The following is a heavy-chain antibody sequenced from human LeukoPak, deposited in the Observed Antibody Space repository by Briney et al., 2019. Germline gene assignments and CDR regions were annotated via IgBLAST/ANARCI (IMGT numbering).Heavy chain of an antibody. CDR1: GFTVSSNY. D-gene: IGHD4-17*01. CDR3: ARRSDYGDYGYYFDY. Sequence: GGSLRLSCAASGFTVSSNYMSGVRQAPGKGLEWVSVIYSGGGTYYADSVKGRFTISRDNSKNTLYLQMNSLRAEDTAVYYCARRSDYGDYGYYFDYWGQGTLVTVSS. J-gene: IGHJ4*02. CDR2: IYSGGGT. V-gene: IGHV3-53*01.